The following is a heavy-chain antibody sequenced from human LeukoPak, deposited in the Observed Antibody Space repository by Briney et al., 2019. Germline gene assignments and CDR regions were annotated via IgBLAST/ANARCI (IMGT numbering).Heavy chain of an antibody. V-gene: IGHV3-23*01. D-gene: IGHD3-22*01. J-gene: IGHJ4*02. CDR1: GFTVSTKY. CDR3: AKGYDSSGYYLYYFDY. Sequence: GGSLRLSCAASGFTVSTKYMSWVRQAPGKGLEWVSAISGSGGSTYYADSVKGRFTISRDNSKNTLYLQMNSLRAEDTAVYYCAKGYDSSGYYLYYFDYWGQGTLVTVSS. CDR2: ISGSGGST.